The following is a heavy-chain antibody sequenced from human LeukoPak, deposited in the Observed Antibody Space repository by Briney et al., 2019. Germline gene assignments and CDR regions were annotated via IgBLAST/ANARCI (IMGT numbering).Heavy chain of an antibody. CDR3: SRVVRTNWADNPRDY. CDR1: RYTLTVSS. V-gene: IGHV1-2*02. Sequence: ASVKVSCKAPRYTLTVSSVQWGREAPGQGLEWMGWINPNSGGTKFAQKFQGRVTMTRDTSISTAYMELSRLRSDDTAVYYCSRVVRTNWADNPRDYWGQGTLVTVSS. D-gene: IGHD7-27*01. CDR2: INPNSGGT. J-gene: IGHJ4*02.